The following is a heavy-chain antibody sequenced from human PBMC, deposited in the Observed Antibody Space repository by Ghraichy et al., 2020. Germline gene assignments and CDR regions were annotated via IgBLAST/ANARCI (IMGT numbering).Heavy chain of an antibody. J-gene: IGHJ4*02. D-gene: IGHD6-19*01. CDR1: GFTFSSYA. Sequence: GESLNISCATSGFTFSSYAMSWVRQAPGKGLEWVSGISGSGGNTYYADSVKGRFTISRDNSKNTLYLQVNSLRVEDTAVYYCAKRGYSSGDLFDFWGQGTRVTVST. CDR2: ISGSGGNT. CDR3: AKRGYSSGDLFDF. V-gene: IGHV3-23*01.